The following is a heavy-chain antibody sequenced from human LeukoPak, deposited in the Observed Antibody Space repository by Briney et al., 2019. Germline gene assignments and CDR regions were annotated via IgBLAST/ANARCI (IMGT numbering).Heavy chain of an antibody. J-gene: IGHJ4*02. Sequence: RASVKVSCKASGYVFSGNYIHWVRQAPGQGLEWMGWIDPKSGGINFAHKFQDRFTMTRDMSIATAYMELSRLRSDDTALYFCAREGGSGDYYEPDYWGQGALVTVSS. D-gene: IGHD4-17*01. CDR1: GYVFSGNY. V-gene: IGHV1-2*02. CDR2: IDPKSGGI. CDR3: AREGGSGDYYEPDY.